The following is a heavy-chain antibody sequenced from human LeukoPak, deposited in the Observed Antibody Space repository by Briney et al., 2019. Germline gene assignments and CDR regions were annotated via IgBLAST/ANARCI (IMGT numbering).Heavy chain of an antibody. CDR1: GYSISSGYY. CDR3: ARRAGGSYNY. D-gene: IGHD1-26*01. Sequence: SETLSLTCAVSGYSISSGYYWGWIRQPPGKGLEWIGSIYHSGSTYYNPSLKSRVTISVDTSKNQFSLKLSPVTAADTAVYYCARRAGGSYNYWGQGTLVTVSS. CDR2: IYHSGST. V-gene: IGHV4-38-2*01. J-gene: IGHJ4*02.